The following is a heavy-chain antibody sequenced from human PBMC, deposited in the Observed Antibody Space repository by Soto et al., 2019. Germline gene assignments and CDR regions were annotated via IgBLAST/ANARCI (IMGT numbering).Heavy chain of an antibody. V-gene: IGHV4-4*02. CDR3: ARGESQQQRDY. J-gene: IGHJ4*02. CDR1: GDSIISDKW. Sequence: QVQLQESGPGLVKPSGTLSLTCAVSGDSIISDKWWSWVRQAPGKGLEWIGEIHHGGNSKYNPSLKGRVIISVDRSKSQFSLNLTSVTDADTAVYYCARGESQQQRDYWGQGTLVTVSS. CDR2: IHHGGNS. D-gene: IGHD6-25*01.